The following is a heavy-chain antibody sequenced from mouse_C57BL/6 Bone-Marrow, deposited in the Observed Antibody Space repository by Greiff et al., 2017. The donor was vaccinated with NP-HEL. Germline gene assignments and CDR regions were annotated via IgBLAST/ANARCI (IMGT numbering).Heavy chain of an antibody. CDR2: ISSGGSYT. Sequence: EVQGVESGGDLVKPGGSLKLSCAASGFTFSSYGMSWVRQTPDKRLEWVATISSGGSYTYYPDSVKGRFTISRDNAKNTLYLQMSSLKSEDTAMYYCARQKIQTRAMDYWGQGTSVTVSS. D-gene: IGHD5-1-1*01. CDR1: GFTFSSYG. J-gene: IGHJ4*01. V-gene: IGHV5-6*01. CDR3: ARQKIQTRAMDY.